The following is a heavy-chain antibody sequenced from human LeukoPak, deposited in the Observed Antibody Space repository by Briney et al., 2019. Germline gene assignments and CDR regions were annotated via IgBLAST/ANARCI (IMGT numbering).Heavy chain of an antibody. CDR2: ISSNGGST. CDR3: AREGSSWSFDY. Sequence: GGSLRLSCAASGFTFSSYAMHWARQAPGKGLEYVSAISSNGGSTYYANSVKGRFTISRDNSKNTLYLQMGSLRAEDMAVYYCAREGSSWSFDYWGQGTLVTVSS. V-gene: IGHV3-64*01. D-gene: IGHD6-13*01. CDR1: GFTFSSYA. J-gene: IGHJ4*02.